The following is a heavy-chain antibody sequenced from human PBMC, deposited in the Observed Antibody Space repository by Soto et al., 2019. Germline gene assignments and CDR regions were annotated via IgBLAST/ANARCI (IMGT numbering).Heavy chain of an antibody. D-gene: IGHD6-19*01. CDR1: GFTFSSYD. Sequence: GGSLRLSCAASGFTFSSYDMHWVRQATGKGLERVSAIGTAGDTYYQGSMKGRFTISRENAKNSLYLQMNSLRAEDTALYYFSLFPASSGWYYYYYGMVVWGQGTTVTVSS. CDR3: SLFPASSGWYYYYYGMVV. J-gene: IGHJ6*02. CDR2: IGTAGDT. V-gene: IGHV3-13*01.